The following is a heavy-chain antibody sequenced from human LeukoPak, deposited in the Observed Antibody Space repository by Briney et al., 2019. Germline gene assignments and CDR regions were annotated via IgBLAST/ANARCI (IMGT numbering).Heavy chain of an antibody. CDR3: ASQTEKAHGSGSWGCVY. V-gene: IGHV1-69*13. CDR2: IIPIFGTA. J-gene: IGHJ4*02. CDR1: GGTFSSYA. D-gene: IGHD3-10*01. Sequence: SVTLSCKASGGTFSSYAISWVRQAPGQGLEWMGGIIPIFGTANYAQKFQGRVTITADESTSTAYMELSSLGSEATAVYYCASQTEKAHGSGSWGCVYWGQGTLVTVSS.